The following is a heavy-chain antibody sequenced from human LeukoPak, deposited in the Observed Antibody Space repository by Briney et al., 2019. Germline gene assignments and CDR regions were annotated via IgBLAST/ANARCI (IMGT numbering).Heavy chain of an antibody. Sequence: SVKVSCKASGGTFSSYAISWVRQAPGQGLEWMGGSIPIFGTANYAQKFQGRVTITADESTSTAYMELSSLRSEDTAVYYCARGMVRGVIDHYYYGMDVWGQGTTVTVSS. J-gene: IGHJ6*02. CDR3: ARGMVRGVIDHYYYGMDV. CDR1: GGTFSSYA. CDR2: SIPIFGTA. D-gene: IGHD3-10*01. V-gene: IGHV1-69*01.